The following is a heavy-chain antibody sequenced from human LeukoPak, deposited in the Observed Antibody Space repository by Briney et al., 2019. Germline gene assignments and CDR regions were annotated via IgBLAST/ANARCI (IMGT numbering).Heavy chain of an antibody. CDR3: ARDRVVYSYGFSYYYYMDV. Sequence: AASVKVSCKASGYTFTSYGISWVRQAPGQGLEWMGWTGAYSGNTNYAQTLQVRVTMTTDTSTSTAYMELRSLRSDDTAVYYCARDRVVYSYGFSYYYYMDVWGKGTPVTVSS. V-gene: IGHV1-18*01. CDR1: GYTFTSYG. J-gene: IGHJ6*03. D-gene: IGHD5-18*01. CDR2: TGAYSGNT.